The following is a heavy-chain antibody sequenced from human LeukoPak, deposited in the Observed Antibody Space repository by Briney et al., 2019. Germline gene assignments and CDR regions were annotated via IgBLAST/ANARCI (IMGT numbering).Heavy chain of an antibody. CDR1: GFTFSNNA. V-gene: IGHV3-23*01. D-gene: IGHD2/OR15-2a*01. CDR2: TSTSGGSA. Sequence: PGGSLRLSCAASGFTFSNNAMSWVRQAPGKGLEWVSATSTSGGSAYYADSVKGRFTISRDNSENTLSLQMNSLRADDTAIYYCAKSCNSGNCYYNYWGQGTLVTVSS. J-gene: IGHJ4*02. CDR3: AKSCNSGNCYYNY.